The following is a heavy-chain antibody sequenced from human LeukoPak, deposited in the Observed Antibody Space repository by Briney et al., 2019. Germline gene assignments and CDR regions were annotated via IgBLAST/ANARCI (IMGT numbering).Heavy chain of an antibody. J-gene: IGHJ1*01. CDR3: ARGGAYYDFWSGYYSGAEYFQH. CDR2: IYTSGST. D-gene: IGHD3-3*01. V-gene: IGHV4-61*02. Sequence: SQTLSLTCTVSGGSISSGSYYWSWIRQPAGKGLEWIGRIYTSGSTNYNPSLKSRVTISVDTTKNQFSLKLSSVTAADTAVYYCARGGAYYDFWSGYYSGAEYFQHWGQGTLVTVSS. CDR1: GGSISSGSYY.